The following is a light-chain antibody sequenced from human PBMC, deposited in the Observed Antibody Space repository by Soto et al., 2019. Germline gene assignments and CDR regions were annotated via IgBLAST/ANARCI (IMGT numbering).Light chain of an antibody. CDR1: QSGSSNY. J-gene: IGKJ5*01. V-gene: IGKV3-20*01. Sequence: ESVLTQSPGTLSLSPGERATLSCSASQSGSSNYLAWYQQKPGQAPRLLIYAASSRATGIPDRFSGSGSGTDFTLTISRLEPEDFAVYYCLQYGSSPITFGQGTRLEIK. CDR2: AAS. CDR3: LQYGSSPIT.